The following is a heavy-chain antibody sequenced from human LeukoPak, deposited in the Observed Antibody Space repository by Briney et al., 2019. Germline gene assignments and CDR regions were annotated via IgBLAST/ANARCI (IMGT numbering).Heavy chain of an antibody. CDR3: ARDSAAVAVAFDY. CDR2: ISRSGSTI. Sequence: GGSLRLSCAASGFTFSSYGMHWVRQAPGKGLEWVSYISRSGSTIYYADSVKGRFTISRDNAKNSLYLQMNSLRAEDTAVYYCARDSAAVAVAFDYWGQGTLVTVSS. V-gene: IGHV3-48*04. CDR1: GFTFSSYG. J-gene: IGHJ4*02. D-gene: IGHD6-19*01.